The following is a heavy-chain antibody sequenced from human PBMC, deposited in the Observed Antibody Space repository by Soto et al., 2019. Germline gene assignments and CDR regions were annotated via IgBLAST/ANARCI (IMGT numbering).Heavy chain of an antibody. V-gene: IGHV3-74*01. D-gene: IGHD4-17*01. J-gene: IGHJ4*02. Sequence: EVQLVESGGGLAQPGGSLRLSCAASGFNFSIYWMHWVRQAPGKGLVWVSRINSDGSHTDYADSLKGRFTISRDNANNTLYLQINSLGAEDTAVFYCARGGAYGDYRADYWGQGTLVTVSS. CDR3: ARGGAYGDYRADY. CDR2: INSDGSHT. CDR1: GFNFSIYW.